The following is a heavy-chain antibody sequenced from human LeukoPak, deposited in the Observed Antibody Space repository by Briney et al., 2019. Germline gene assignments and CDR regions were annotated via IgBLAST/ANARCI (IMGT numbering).Heavy chain of an antibody. CDR1: GFTFSSYA. D-gene: IGHD2-2*01. CDR3: AKDSPPSSFHYKGVIDY. Sequence: QAGGSLRLSCAASGFTFSSYAMSWVRQAPGKGLEWVSAISGSGGSTYYADSVKGRFTISRDNSKNTLYLQMNSLRAEDTAVYYCAKDSPPSSFHYKGVIDYWGQGTLVTVSS. J-gene: IGHJ4*02. CDR2: ISGSGGST. V-gene: IGHV3-23*01.